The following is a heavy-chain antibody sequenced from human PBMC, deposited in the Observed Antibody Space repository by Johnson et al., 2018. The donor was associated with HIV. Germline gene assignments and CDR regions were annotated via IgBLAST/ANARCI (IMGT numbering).Heavy chain of an antibody. CDR2: ISYDGSNK. D-gene: IGHD6-13*01. V-gene: IGHV3-30*18. J-gene: IGHJ3*02. Sequence: QVQLVESGGGVVQPGGSLRLSCAASGFTVSSNYMSWVRQAPGKGLEWVAVISYDGSNKYYADSLKGRFTISRDNSKNTLYLQMNSLRAEDTAVYYCAKGLGRAAAGTRNAFDIWGQGTMVTVSS. CDR1: GFTVSSNY. CDR3: AKGLGRAAAGTRNAFDI.